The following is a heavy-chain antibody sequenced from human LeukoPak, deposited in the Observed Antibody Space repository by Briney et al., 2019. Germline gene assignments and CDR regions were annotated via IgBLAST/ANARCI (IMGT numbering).Heavy chain of an antibody. J-gene: IGHJ4*02. CDR3: ARSEIIVGATLGGFDY. CDR1: GGTFSSYT. D-gene: IGHD1-26*01. CDR2: IIPILGIA. V-gene: IGHV1-69*02. Sequence: SVKVSCKASGGTFSSYTISWVGQAPGQGLEWMGRIIPILGIANYAQKFQGRVTLTADKSTSTAYMELRSLRSDDTAVYYCARSEIIVGATLGGFDYWGQGTLVTVSS.